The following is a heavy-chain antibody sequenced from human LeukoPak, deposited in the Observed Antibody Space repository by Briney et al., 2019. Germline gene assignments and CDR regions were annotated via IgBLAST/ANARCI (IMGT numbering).Heavy chain of an antibody. Sequence: GGSLRLSCAASGFTFSSYWMHWVRQVPGKGLVWVSRINGDGSTISYADSVKGRFTISRDNARNTLYLQMNSLRAEDTAVYYCGKRVGDGTYPFQYWGQGTLVTVSS. J-gene: IGHJ4*02. V-gene: IGHV3-74*01. CDR1: GFTFSSYW. CDR2: INGDGSTI. CDR3: GKRVGDGTYPFQY. D-gene: IGHD1-26*01.